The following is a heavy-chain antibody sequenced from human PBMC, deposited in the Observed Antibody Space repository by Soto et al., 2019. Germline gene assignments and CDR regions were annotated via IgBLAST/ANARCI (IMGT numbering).Heavy chain of an antibody. CDR1: GGSISSYY. Sequence: SETLSLTCTVSGGSISSYYWSWIRQPPGKGLEWIGYIYYSGSTNYNPSLKSRVTISVDKSKNHFSLKLTSVTAADTSVYYCANLIPEAGTLRYWGQGTVVTDSS. D-gene: IGHD6-19*01. V-gene: IGHV4-59*12. CDR3: ANLIPEAGTLRY. CDR2: IYYSGST. J-gene: IGHJ4*02.